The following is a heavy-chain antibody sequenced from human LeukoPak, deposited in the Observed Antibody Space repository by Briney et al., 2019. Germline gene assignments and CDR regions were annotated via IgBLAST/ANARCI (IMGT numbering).Heavy chain of an antibody. CDR2: INPSGGST. D-gene: IGHD3-9*01. CDR3: ARDRHPPEERRQYDILTGHYYMDV. CDR1: GYTFTSYY. V-gene: IGHV1-46*01. Sequence: ASVKVSCKASGYTFTSYYMHWVRQAPGQELEWMGIINPSGGSTSYAQKFQGRVTMTRDTSTSTVYMELSSLRSEDTAVYYCARDRHPPEERRQYDILTGHYYMDVWGKGTTVTVSS. J-gene: IGHJ6*03.